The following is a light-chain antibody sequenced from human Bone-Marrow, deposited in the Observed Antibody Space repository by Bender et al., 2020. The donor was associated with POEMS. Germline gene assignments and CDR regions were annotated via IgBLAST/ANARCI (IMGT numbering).Light chain of an antibody. CDR3: QTWDGSTVV. J-gene: IGLJ2*01. CDR1: GLGDKY. V-gene: IGLV3-1*01. Sequence: SYDLTQSPSVSVSPGQTATFTCSGGGLGDKYTAWYRQKPGQSPVLVISHDAKRPSGIPERFSGSNSGSTATLTISETQAIDEADYYCQTWDGSTVVFGGGTKLTVL. CDR2: HDA.